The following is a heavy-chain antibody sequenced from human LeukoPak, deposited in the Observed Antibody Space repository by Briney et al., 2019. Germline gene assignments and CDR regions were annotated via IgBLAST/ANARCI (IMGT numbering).Heavy chain of an antibody. Sequence: PSETLSLTCTVSGGSISSSSYYWGWIRQSPGKGLEWIASIYHSGNTYYNPSLKSRVTISVDTSKNHFSLKLSSVTAADTAIYYCARMTGSAWELLIDSWGPGTLVTVSS. CDR1: GGSISSSSYY. CDR3: ARMTGSAWELLIDS. J-gene: IGHJ4*02. V-gene: IGHV4-39*02. CDR2: IYHSGNT. D-gene: IGHD1-26*01.